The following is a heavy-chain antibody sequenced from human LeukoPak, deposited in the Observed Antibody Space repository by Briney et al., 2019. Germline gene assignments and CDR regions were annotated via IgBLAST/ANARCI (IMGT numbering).Heavy chain of an antibody. V-gene: IGHV3-30*18. CDR1: GFTFSSYG. Sequence: PGGSLRLSCAASGFTFSSYGMHWVRQAPGKGLEWGAVISYDGSNKYYADSVKGRFTISRDNSKNTLYLQKNSLRAEDTAVYYCAKDPEGEGYFDYWGQGTLVTVSS. D-gene: IGHD3-10*01. CDR3: AKDPEGEGYFDY. CDR2: ISYDGSNK. J-gene: IGHJ4*02.